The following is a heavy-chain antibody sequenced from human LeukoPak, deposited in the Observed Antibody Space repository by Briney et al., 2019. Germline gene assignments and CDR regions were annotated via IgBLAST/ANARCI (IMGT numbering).Heavy chain of an antibody. D-gene: IGHD6-19*01. CDR3: ARDLRSRGSGWSDWYFDL. CDR2: ISRSSSYI. V-gene: IGHV3-21*01. J-gene: IGHJ2*01. CDR1: GFTFSSYS. Sequence: KSGGSLRLSCAASGFTFSSYSMNWVRQAPGKGLEWVSSISRSSSYIYYADSVKGRFTISRDNAKNSLYLQMNSLRAEDTAVYYCARDLRSRGSGWSDWYFDLWGRGTLVTVSS.